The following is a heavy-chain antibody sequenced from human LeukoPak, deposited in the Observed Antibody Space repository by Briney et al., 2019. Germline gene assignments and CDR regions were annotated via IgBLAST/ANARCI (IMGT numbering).Heavy chain of an antibody. Sequence: GGSLRLSCAASGFTFSSYGMSWVRQAPGKGLEWVSGISGSGGSTYYADSVKGRFTISRDNSKNTLYLQMNSLRAEDTAVYYCARDLTTAIDYWGQGTLVTVSS. V-gene: IGHV3-23*01. J-gene: IGHJ4*02. CDR1: GFTFSSYG. D-gene: IGHD4-17*01. CDR2: ISGSGGST. CDR3: ARDLTTAIDY.